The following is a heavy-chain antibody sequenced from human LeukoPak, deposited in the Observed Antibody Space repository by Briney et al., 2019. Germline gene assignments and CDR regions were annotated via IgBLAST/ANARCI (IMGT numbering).Heavy chain of an antibody. J-gene: IGHJ3*01. V-gene: IGHV1-18*01. CDR3: ARDKQYVFDV. Sequence: ASVKVSCKASGYSSTSFGISWVRQAPGRGLEWMGWIGTSKGNTIYAQKFQDRVIMTRDTSTSTAYMELRRLRSDDTAVYYCARDKQYVFDVWGQGTRVTVSP. CDR1: GYSSTSFG. CDR2: IGTSKGNT. D-gene: IGHD6-19*01.